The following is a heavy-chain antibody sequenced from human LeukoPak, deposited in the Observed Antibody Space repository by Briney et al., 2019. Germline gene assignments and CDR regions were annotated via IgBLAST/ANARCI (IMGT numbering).Heavy chain of an antibody. CDR1: GFTFSSYA. CDR2: ISGSGDST. Sequence: GGSLRLSCAASGFTFSSYAMSWVRQAPGKGLEWVSGISGSGDSTYYADSVKGRFTISRDNSKNTLYLQMNSLRAEDTAEYYCAKDQLSKSAQWLVYYYYGMDVWGQGTTVTVSS. V-gene: IGHV3-23*01. CDR3: AKDQLSKSAQWLVYYYYGMDV. D-gene: IGHD6-19*01. J-gene: IGHJ6*02.